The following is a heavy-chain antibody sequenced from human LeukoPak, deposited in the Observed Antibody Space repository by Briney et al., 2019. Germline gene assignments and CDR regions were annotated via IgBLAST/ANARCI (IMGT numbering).Heavy chain of an antibody. Sequence: GGSLRLSCAASGFTFSSYWMSWVRQAPGKGLEWVANIKEDGSETYYVDSVKGRFTISRDNAKNSLYLQMTSLRAEDTAVYYCARASPAIAARDYWGQGTLVTVSS. CDR2: IKEDGSET. CDR1: GFTFSSYW. D-gene: IGHD6-6*01. J-gene: IGHJ4*02. V-gene: IGHV3-7*01. CDR3: ARASPAIAARDY.